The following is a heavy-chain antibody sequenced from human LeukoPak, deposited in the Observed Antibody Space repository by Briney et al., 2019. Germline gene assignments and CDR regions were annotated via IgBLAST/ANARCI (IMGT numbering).Heavy chain of an antibody. CDR2: ISYSGST. J-gene: IGHJ4*02. Sequence: PSETLSLTCTVSGGSISNYYWSWIRQPPGKGLEWIGFISYSGSTNYNPSLKSRVTISVDTSKSQFSLKLSSVTAADTAVYYCARHYCGSGSYSVDFDYWGQGTLVTVSS. CDR1: GGSISNYY. CDR3: ARHYCGSGSYSVDFDY. D-gene: IGHD3-10*01. V-gene: IGHV4-59*08.